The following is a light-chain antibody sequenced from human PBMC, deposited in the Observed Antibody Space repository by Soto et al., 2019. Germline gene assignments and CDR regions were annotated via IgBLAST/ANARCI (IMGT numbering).Light chain of an antibody. V-gene: IGKV1-39*01. Sequence: DIQMTQSPSSLSASVGDRVTITYRASESIANYLNWYQQKPGKAPNLLIFAASTLQTGVPSRFSGSGSGTDFTLTISRLQTEDFATYFCQQSYISPYTFGQGTKLDI. J-gene: IGKJ2*01. CDR1: ESIANY. CDR3: QQSYISPYT. CDR2: AAS.